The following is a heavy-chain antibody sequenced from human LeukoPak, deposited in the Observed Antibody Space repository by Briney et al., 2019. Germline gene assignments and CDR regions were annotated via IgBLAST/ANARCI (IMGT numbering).Heavy chain of an antibody. J-gene: IGHJ6*03. CDR2: INPSGGST. CDR1: GYIFTSYY. CDR3: ARDGGIAARPDYYYYYMDV. V-gene: IGHV1-46*01. Sequence: GASVKVSCKASGYIFTSYYMHWVRQAPGQGLEWMGIINPSGGSTSYAQKFQGRVTMTRDTSTSTVYMELSSLRSEDTAVYYCARDGGIAARPDYYYYYMDVWGKGTTVTVSS. D-gene: IGHD6-6*01.